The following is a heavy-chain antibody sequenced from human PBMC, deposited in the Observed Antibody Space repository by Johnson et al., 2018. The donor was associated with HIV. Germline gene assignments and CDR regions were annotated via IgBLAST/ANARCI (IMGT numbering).Heavy chain of an antibody. V-gene: IGHV3-30*04. CDR3: AKEDCSAIVCSDDGFNL. CDR1: GFTFSSYG. CDR2: ISYDGSDK. D-gene: IGHD2-15*01. J-gene: IGHJ3*01. Sequence: QVQLVESGGGVVQSGRSLRLSCAASGFTFSSYGMHWVRQAPAKGLEWVAVISYDGSDKDYADSVKGRFTISRDSSKTTLFLQMKSLRPEDTAVYFWAKEDCSAIVCSDDGFNLRGQGTMVTLSS.